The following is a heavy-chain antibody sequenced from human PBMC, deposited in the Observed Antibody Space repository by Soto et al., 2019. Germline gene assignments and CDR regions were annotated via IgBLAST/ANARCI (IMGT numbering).Heavy chain of an antibody. V-gene: IGHV3-7*01. D-gene: IGHD6-6*01. CDR3: ARDWYSSSWGDAAAGY. J-gene: IGHJ4*02. Sequence: EVHLVESGGGLVQPGGSLRLSCAASGFTFSSYWMRWVRQAPGKGLEWVANIKQDGSEKYYVDSVKGRCTISRDDAKNSLYLQMNSLRAEDTAVYYCARDWYSSSWGDAAAGYWGQGTLVTVSS. CDR2: IKQDGSEK. CDR1: GFTFSSYW.